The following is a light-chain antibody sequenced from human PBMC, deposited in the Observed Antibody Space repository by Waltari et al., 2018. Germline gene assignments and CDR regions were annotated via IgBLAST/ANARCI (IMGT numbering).Light chain of an antibody. CDR3: SSYAATNTFL. J-gene: IGLJ2*01. V-gene: IGLV2-11*01. CDR2: GFS. Sequence: QAALTQPRSVSGSPGQSVTISCTGTSSDIGGYNYVSWYQQHPSTAPKLMIFGFSKGPAWVSDRFSGSKSGNTASLTISGLQAEDEADYYCSSYAATNTFLFGGGTRLTVL. CDR1: SSDIGGYNY.